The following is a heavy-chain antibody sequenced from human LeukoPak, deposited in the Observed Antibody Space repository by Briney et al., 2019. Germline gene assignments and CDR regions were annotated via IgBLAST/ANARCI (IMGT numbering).Heavy chain of an antibody. D-gene: IGHD3-22*01. CDR2: ISGSGGST. V-gene: IGHV3-23*01. CDR1: GFTFSNYA. Sequence: GGSLRLSCAASGFTFSNYALSWVRQAPGKGLEWLSAISGSGGSTYYADSVKGRFTISRDNSKNTLDLQMDSLGAEDTAVYYCAKAPGYDSSGYYSFFDYWGLGTLVTVSS. J-gene: IGHJ4*02. CDR3: AKAPGYDSSGYYSFFDY.